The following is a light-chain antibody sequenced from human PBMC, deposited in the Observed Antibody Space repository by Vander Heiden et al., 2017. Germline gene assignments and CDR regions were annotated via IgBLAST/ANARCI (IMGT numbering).Light chain of an antibody. Sequence: AIQLTQSPSSLSASVGDRVTITCRASQGIRSALAWYHQKPGKAPELLIFDASSLQSGVPSRFSRSGSGTDFTLTISSLQPEDFATYYCQQFDTYPLTFGGGTKVEIK. CDR3: QQFDTYPLT. J-gene: IGKJ4*01. CDR2: DAS. V-gene: IGKV1-13*02. CDR1: QGIRSA.